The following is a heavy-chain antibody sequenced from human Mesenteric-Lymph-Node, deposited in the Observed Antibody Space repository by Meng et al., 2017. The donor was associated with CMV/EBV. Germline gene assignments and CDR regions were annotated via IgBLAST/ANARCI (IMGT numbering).Heavy chain of an antibody. V-gene: IGHV3-21*01. CDR3: ARGYSSGWYGFDP. J-gene: IGHJ5*02. CDR2: ISSSSSFI. CDR1: GFTLSSYS. Sequence: GESLKISCAASGFTLSSYSMNWVRQAPRKGLEWVSFISSSSSFIYYADSVKGRFTISRDDAKNSLYLQMNSLRAEDTAVYYCARGYSSGWYGFDPWGQGTLVTVSS. D-gene: IGHD6-19*01.